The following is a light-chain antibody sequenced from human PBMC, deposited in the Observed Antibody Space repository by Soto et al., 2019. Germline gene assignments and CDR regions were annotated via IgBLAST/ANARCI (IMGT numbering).Light chain of an antibody. Sequence: QSVLTQSPSAYASLGASVKLTCILSSGHSSYAIAWHQQQPEKGPRYLMKLSSDGSHSKGDGIPDRFSGSSSGAERYLTISSLQSEDEADYYCQTWDTGARVVFGGGTKLTVL. CDR3: QTWDTGARVV. V-gene: IGLV4-69*01. CDR2: LSSDGSH. J-gene: IGLJ2*01. CDR1: SGHSSYA.